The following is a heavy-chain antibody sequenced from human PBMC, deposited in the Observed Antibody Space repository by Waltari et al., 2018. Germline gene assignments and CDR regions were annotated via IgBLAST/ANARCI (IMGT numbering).Heavy chain of an antibody. Sequence: EVQLVESGGGWVQPGGYVTGSGATSGFNGNNYRMSWDRQAPGKGLEWVANIREDGRHDHYLDSVKGRFTISRDNAKSSVYLHMSSLRAEDTAVYYCVTYPVIGGYWYMDVWGKGTTVTVAS. CDR1: GFNGNNYR. CDR3: VTYPVIGGYWYMDV. D-gene: IGHD2-15*01. J-gene: IGHJ6*03. CDR2: IREDGRHD. V-gene: IGHV3-7*01.